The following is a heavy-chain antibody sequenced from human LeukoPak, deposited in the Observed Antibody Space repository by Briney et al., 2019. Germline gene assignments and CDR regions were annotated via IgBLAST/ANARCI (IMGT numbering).Heavy chain of an antibody. J-gene: IGHJ4*02. CDR2: MNPNNGNT. D-gene: IGHD2-21*02. Sequence: GASVKVSCKASGYTFTSYDINWVRQATGQGLEWMGWMNPNNGNTDYAQKFQGRVTLTRNTSISTAYMELSSLRAEDTAVYYCAKDLGDSGDYWGQGTLVTVSS. CDR3: AKDLGDSGDY. V-gene: IGHV1-8*01. CDR1: GYTFTSYD.